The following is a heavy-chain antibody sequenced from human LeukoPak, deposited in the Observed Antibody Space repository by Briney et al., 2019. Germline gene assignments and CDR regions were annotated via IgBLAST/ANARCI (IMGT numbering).Heavy chain of an antibody. Sequence: ASVKVSCKASGYTFTGNYIHWVRQAPGQGLEWMGWINPKNGATFYTQRFQGRVTMTSDTSISTAYVELSRLTSDDTAVFYCARGPEEYWGQGTLVTVSS. J-gene: IGHJ4*02. CDR2: INPKNGAT. CDR1: GYTFTGNY. CDR3: ARGPEEY. V-gene: IGHV1-2*02.